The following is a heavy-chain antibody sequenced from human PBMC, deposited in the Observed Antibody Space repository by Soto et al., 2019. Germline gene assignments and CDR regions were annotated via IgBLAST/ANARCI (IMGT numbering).Heavy chain of an antibody. D-gene: IGHD2-15*01. CDR1: GGSISSYY. CDR3: ARGRILYYYGMDV. J-gene: IGHJ6*02. V-gene: IGHV4-59*01. Sequence: SETLSLTCTVSGGSISSYYWSWIRQPPGKGLEWIGYIYYSGSTNYNPSLKSRVTISVDTSKNQFSLKLSSVTAADTAVYYCARGRILYYYGMDVWGQGTTVTVSS. CDR2: IYYSGST.